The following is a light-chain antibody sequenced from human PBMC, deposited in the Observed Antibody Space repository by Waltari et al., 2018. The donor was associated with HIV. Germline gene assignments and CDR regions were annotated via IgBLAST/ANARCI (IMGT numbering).Light chain of an antibody. CDR2: QDT. Sequence: SYGLSQPPSVPVSPGQTASITCFGDKLGDKYVSWYQQKTGQSPVLVVYQDTKRSSGIPDRFSGSNSGNTATLTISGTQAVDEADYYCQAWGINSVIFGGGTHLTVL. V-gene: IGLV3-1*01. CDR1: KLGDKY. CDR3: QAWGINSVI. J-gene: IGLJ2*01.